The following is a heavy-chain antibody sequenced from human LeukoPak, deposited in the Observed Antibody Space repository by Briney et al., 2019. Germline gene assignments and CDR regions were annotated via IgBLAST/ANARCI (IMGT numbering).Heavy chain of an antibody. CDR3: ARGMADTYSSSWFVDPFDY. J-gene: IGHJ4*02. CDR1: GGSISSYY. V-gene: IGHV4-59*01. D-gene: IGHD6-13*01. CDR2: IYYSGST. Sequence: SETLPLTCNVSGGSISSYYWSWIRQPPGKGLEWIGYIYYSGSTNYNPSLKSRVTISVDTSKNQFSLKLSSVTAADTAVYYCARGMADTYSSSWFVDPFDYWGQGTLVTVSS.